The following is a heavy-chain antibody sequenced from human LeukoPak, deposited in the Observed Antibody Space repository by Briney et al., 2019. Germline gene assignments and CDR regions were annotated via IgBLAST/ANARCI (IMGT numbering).Heavy chain of an antibody. CDR2: IYYSGST. Sequence: MTSETLSLTCTVSGGSISSGGYYWSWIRQHPGKGLEWIGYIYYSGSTYYNPSLKSRVTISVDTSKNQFSLKLSSVTAADTAVYYCARVALEWSAHYYYYMDVWGKGTTVTVSS. CDR3: ARVALEWSAHYYYYMDV. CDR1: GGSISSGGYY. V-gene: IGHV4-31*03. D-gene: IGHD3-3*01. J-gene: IGHJ6*03.